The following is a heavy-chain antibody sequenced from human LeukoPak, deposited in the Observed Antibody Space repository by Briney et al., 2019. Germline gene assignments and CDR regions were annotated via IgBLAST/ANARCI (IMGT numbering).Heavy chain of an antibody. D-gene: IGHD4-17*01. CDR2: INPSGGST. Sequence: ASVKVSCKAAGYTFTNYFMHWVRQAPGQGLEWMGMINPSGGSTSYAQKFQGRVTMTRDTSTSTVYMDLSSLRFEDTAVYYCARLYGDYYFDYWGQGTLVTVSS. V-gene: IGHV1-46*01. J-gene: IGHJ4*02. CDR3: ARLYGDYYFDY. CDR1: GYTFTNYF.